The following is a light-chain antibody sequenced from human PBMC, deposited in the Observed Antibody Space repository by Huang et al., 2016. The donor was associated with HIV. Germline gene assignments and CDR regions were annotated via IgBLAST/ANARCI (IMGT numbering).Light chain of an antibody. CDR2: GAS. Sequence: IVLTQSPATRSMSPGQRATLSCRASQSVSRNLAWFQQKPGQAPRLLIYGASTRATGIPARFSGSGSGTEFTLTISSLQSEDFAVYYCQQYNNWPPMYTFGQGTKLEV. CDR3: QQYNNWPPMYT. J-gene: IGKJ2*01. V-gene: IGKV3-15*01. CDR1: QSVSRN.